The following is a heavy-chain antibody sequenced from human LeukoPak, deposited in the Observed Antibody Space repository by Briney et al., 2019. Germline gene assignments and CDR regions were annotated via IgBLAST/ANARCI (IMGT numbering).Heavy chain of an antibody. D-gene: IGHD2-15*01. V-gene: IGHV3-33*01. CDR3: ARVTMVAGASYNWFVP. CDR2: IWSDGSNK. J-gene: IGHJ5*02. CDR1: GFTFCSYG. Sequence: QSGGSLRLSCAPSGFTFCSYGMHRVPQAPGKGVEWVAVIWSDGSNKHYAHFARGRFTISRDNSKNTLYLLMNSLRAEDTAVYYCARVTMVAGASYNWFVPWGQGTLVTVST.